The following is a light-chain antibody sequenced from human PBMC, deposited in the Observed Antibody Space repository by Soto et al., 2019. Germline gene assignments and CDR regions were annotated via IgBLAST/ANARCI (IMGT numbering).Light chain of an antibody. Sequence: DIVMTQTPLSLPVTPGEPASISCRSSQSLLHSNGYNYLDWYLQKPGQSPQLLIYLGSNRASGVPDRFSGSGSGTDFTLNISRVEAEDVGVYYCMQALQTPFTFGPGTKEDIK. CDR1: QSLLHSNGYNY. J-gene: IGKJ3*01. V-gene: IGKV2-28*01. CDR2: LGS. CDR3: MQALQTPFT.